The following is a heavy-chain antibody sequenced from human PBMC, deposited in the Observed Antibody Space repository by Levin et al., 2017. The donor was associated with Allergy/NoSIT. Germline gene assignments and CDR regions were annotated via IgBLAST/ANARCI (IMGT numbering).Heavy chain of an antibody. CDR1: GFTVSTNY. J-gene: IGHJ4*02. Sequence: PGGSLRLSCAASGFTVSTNYMSWVRQAPGKGLEWVSVIYSGGSTYYADSVKGRFTISRDNSKNSLYLQMNSLRAEDKAVYYCASYSYSGSGFLFDYWGQGTLVTVSS. CDR2: IYSGGST. V-gene: IGHV3-53*01. CDR3: ASYSYSGSGFLFDY. D-gene: IGHD3-10*01.